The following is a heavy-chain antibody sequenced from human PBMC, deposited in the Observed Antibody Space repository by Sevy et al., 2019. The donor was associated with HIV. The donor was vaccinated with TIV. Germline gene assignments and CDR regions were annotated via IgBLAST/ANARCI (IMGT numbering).Heavy chain of an antibody. J-gene: IGHJ4*02. V-gene: IGHV3-23*01. CDR3: AREGCTKPHDY. Sequence: GGSLRLSCAASGFTFSKCSMSWVRQPPGKGLEWVSTLSFGCGEINYADSVKGRFTISRDNSKSSVYLQMNNLRPEDTVVYYCAREGCTKPHDYWGQGTLVTVSS. CDR1: GFTFSKCS. CDR2: LSFGCGEI. D-gene: IGHD2-8*01.